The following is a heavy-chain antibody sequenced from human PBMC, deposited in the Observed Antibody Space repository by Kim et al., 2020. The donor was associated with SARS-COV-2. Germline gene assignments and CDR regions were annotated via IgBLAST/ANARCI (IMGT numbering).Heavy chain of an antibody. Sequence: SETLSLTCAVYGGSFSGYYWSWIRQPPGKGLEWIGEINHSGSTNYNPTLKSRVTISVDTSKNQFSLKLSSVNGAATAVYYCARLTQWLVRGRRFDPWGQGTLVTLSS. D-gene: IGHD6-19*01. CDR2: INHSGST. CDR3: ARLTQWLVRGRRFDP. V-gene: IGHV4-34*01. J-gene: IGHJ5*02. CDR1: GGSFSGYY.